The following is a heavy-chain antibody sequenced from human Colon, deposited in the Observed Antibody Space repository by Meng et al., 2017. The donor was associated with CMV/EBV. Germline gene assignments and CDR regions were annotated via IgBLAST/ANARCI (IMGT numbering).Heavy chain of an antibody. V-gene: IGHV3-53*05. J-gene: IGHJ4*02. Sequence: GGSLRLSCTASGFSVAINHMNWVRQAPGKGLEWVSVICDGHKTDYAESVKGRFIISRDNSKNTLFLQMNDLRIEDTALYFCGKDAVHSGTYIDLWGQGTLVTVSS. CDR1: GFSVAINH. CDR3: GKDAVHSGTYIDL. CDR2: ICDGHKT. D-gene: IGHD1-26*01.